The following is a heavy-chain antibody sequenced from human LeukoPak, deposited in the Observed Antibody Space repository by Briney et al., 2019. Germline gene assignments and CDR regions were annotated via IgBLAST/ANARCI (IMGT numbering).Heavy chain of an antibody. D-gene: IGHD3-10*01. CDR3: AKWGISMVRGALDY. J-gene: IGHJ4*02. Sequence: QPGGSLRLSCAASGFSFSSYWMSWVREAPGMGLEWMAFIRYDGSNKYYADSVKGRFTISRDNSKNTLYLQMNSLRAEDTAVYYCAKWGISMVRGALDYWGQGTLVTVSS. CDR2: IRYDGSNK. V-gene: IGHV3-30*02. CDR1: GFSFSSYW.